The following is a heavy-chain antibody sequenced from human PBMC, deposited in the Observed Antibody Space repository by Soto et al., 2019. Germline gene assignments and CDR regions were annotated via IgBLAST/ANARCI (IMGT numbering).Heavy chain of an antibody. CDR3: AVSGWDPHFDY. J-gene: IGHJ4*02. Sequence: ASVKVSCKVSGYTLTELSMHWVRQAPGKGLEWMGGFDPEDGETIYAQKFQGRVTMNEDTSTDTAYMELSSLRSEDTAVYYCAVSGWDPHFDYWGQGTLVTVSS. CDR2: FDPEDGET. CDR1: GYTLTELS. V-gene: IGHV1-24*01. D-gene: IGHD6-19*01.